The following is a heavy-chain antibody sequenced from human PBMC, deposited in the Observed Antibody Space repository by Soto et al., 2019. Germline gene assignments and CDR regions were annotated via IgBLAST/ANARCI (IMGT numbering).Heavy chain of an antibody. CDR2: ISWDGGST. D-gene: IGHD1-1*01. CDR3: AKDIWKSYGMDV. J-gene: IGHJ6*02. V-gene: IGHV3-43*01. CDR1: GFTFDDYT. Sequence: PGGSLRLSCAASGFTFDDYTMHWVRQAPGKGLEWVSLISWDGGSTYYADSVKGRFTISRDNSKNSLYLQMNSLRTEDTALYYCAKDIWKSYGMDVWGQGTTVTVSS.